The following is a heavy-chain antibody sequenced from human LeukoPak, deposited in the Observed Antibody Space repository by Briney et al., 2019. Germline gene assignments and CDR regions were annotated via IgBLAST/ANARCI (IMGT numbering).Heavy chain of an antibody. CDR2: ISSRSSYI. Sequence: GGSLRLSCAASGFTFSSYSMNWVRQARGKGLEWVSSISSRSSYIYYADSVKGRFTISRDNAKNSLYLQMNSLRAEDTAVYYCAREDYYDSSGYDYWGQGTLVTVSS. V-gene: IGHV3-21*06. CDR3: AREDYYDSSGYDY. CDR1: GFTFSSYS. J-gene: IGHJ4*02. D-gene: IGHD3-22*01.